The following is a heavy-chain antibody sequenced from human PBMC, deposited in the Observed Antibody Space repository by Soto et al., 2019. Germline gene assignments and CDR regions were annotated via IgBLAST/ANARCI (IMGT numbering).Heavy chain of an antibody. CDR1: GFTFSSHW. CDR2: IKQDGSAK. J-gene: IGHJ5*01. Sequence: DVQLVESGGGLVQPGGSLRLSCAASGFTFSSHWMSWVRQAPGKGLEWVANIKQDGSAKYYVDSVKGRFTISRENAKNSLSLQMNSLRAEDTAVYYCTRERLDSWGQGTLVIVSS. V-gene: IGHV3-7*01. CDR3: TRERLDS.